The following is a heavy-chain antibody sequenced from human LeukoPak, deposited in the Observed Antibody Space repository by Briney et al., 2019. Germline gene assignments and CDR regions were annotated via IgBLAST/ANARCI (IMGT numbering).Heavy chain of an antibody. Sequence: GRSLRLSCAPSGFTFSSFGMHSVRQAPGKGLEWVAVIWYDGSNKYYADSVKGRFTIPRDNSKCTLYLQMNSLRAEDTAVYYCARLQSYFYDSSGYSDYWGQGTLVTVSS. CDR3: ARLQSYFYDSSGYSDY. D-gene: IGHD3-22*01. CDR2: IWYDGSNK. J-gene: IGHJ4*02. V-gene: IGHV3-33*01. CDR1: GFTFSSFG.